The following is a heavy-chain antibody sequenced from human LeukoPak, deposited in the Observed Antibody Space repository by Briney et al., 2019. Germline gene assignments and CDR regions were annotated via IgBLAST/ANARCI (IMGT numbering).Heavy chain of an antibody. CDR1: GFTFSSYG. J-gene: IGHJ6*02. CDR3: AKDSNPWSRRYYYYGMDV. CDR2: ISYDGSNK. Sequence: GRSLRLSCAASGFTFSSYGMHWVRQAPGKGLEWVAVISYDGSNKYYADSAKGRFTISRDNSKNTLYLQMNSLRAEDTAVYYCAKDSNPWSRRYYYYGMDVWGQGTTVTVSS. D-gene: IGHD1-14*01. V-gene: IGHV3-30*18.